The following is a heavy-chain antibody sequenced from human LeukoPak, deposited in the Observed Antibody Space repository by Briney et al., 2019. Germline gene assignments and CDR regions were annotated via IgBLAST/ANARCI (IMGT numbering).Heavy chain of an antibody. Sequence: GGSLRLSCAASGFTFGSYAMNWVRQAPGKGLEWVSTISGGGGSTYYADSVKGRFTISRDSSKNTLYLQMNSLRAEDTAIYYCAKMKGHPLPKYYMDVWGQGTTVTVSS. D-gene: IGHD1-26*01. CDR2: ISGGGGST. CDR3: AKMKGHPLPKYYMDV. J-gene: IGHJ6*01. V-gene: IGHV3-23*01. CDR1: GFTFGSYA.